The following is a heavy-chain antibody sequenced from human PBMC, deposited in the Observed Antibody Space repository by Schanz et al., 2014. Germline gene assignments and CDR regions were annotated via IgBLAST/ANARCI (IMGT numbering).Heavy chain of an antibody. CDR1: GFTFTTFA. CDR2: ISDRGDGT. J-gene: IGHJ4*02. CDR3: VKTDAGWRFDY. V-gene: IGHV3-23*01. D-gene: IGHD6-19*01. Sequence: VQVLESGGGFVQPGGSLRLSCATSGFTFTTFAMTWVRQAPGKGLEWVSGISDRGDGTNYGDSVRGRFTISRDNSRNTVYLQMNNVGVDDTATYYCVKTDAGWRFDYWGQGTLVIVSS.